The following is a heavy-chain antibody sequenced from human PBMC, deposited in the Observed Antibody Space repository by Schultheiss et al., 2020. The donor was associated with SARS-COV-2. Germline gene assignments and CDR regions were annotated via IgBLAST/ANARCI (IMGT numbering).Heavy chain of an antibody. J-gene: IGHJ6*02. CDR1: GFTFSSYW. Sequence: GESLKISCAASGFTFSSYWMHWVRQAPGKGLVWVSRINSDGSSTSYADSVKGRFTISRDNAKNTLYLQMNSLRAEDTAVYYCARDCSSTSCLTGGMDVWGQGTTVTVSS. CDR2: INSDGSST. V-gene: IGHV3-74*01. CDR3: ARDCSSTSCLTGGMDV. D-gene: IGHD2-2*01.